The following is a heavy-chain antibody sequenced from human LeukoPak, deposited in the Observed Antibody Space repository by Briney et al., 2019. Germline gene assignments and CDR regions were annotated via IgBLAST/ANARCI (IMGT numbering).Heavy chain of an antibody. CDR3: ARVYGLSYSGYDQSGYYFDY. V-gene: IGHV1-2*02. CDR1: GYTFTGYY. Sequence: ASVKVSCKASGYTFTGYYMHWVRQAPGQGLEWMGWINPNSGGTNSAQKFQGRVTMTRDTSISTAYMELSRLRSDDTVVYYCARVYGLSYSGYDQSGYYFDYWGQGTLVTVFS. CDR2: INPNSGGT. D-gene: IGHD5-12*01. J-gene: IGHJ4*02.